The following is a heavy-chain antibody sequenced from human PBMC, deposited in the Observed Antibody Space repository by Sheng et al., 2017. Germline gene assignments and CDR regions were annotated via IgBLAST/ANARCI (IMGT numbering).Heavy chain of an antibody. CDR2: IVPAFGTI. CDR1: GGVFGTYA. D-gene: IGHD3-10*01. V-gene: IGHV1-69*01. J-gene: IGHJ6*02. Sequence: QVQLVQSGAEAKKPGSSVKVSCKASGGVFGTYAIGWVRQAPAQGLEWMGGIVPAFGTIKYAQKFQGRVTITADASTNIAYMELRSLKSEDTAVYFCARIFGNSASVTYYYGMDVWDQGP. CDR3: ARIFGNSASVTYYYGMDV.